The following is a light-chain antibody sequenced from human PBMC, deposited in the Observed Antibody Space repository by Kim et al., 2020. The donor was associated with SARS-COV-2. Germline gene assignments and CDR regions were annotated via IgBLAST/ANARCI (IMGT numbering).Light chain of an antibody. CDR3: ETWDSNIQV. CDR2: VEGSGSY. J-gene: IGLJ3*02. CDR1: SGHSNYF. V-gene: IGLV4-60*03. Sequence: QPVLTQSSSASASLGSSVKLACTLSSGHSNYFIAWHQQQPGKAPRFLMKVEGSGSYNKGGGVPDRFSGSRSGADRYLIISNLHSEDEADYYCETWDSNIQVFGGGTQLTVL.